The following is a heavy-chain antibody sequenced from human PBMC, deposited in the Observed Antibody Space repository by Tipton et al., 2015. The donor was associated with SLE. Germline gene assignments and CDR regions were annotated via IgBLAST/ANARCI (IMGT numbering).Heavy chain of an antibody. V-gene: IGHV4-34*01. D-gene: IGHD3-3*01. CDR1: GGSFNGYY. Sequence: TLSLTCKVSGGSFNGYYWSWIRQPPGKGLEWIGEITPSGSTNCNPSLKSRVTLSVDTSKNQFSLKLTSVTAADTAVYYCARKSGYPNNWFDPWGQGTLVTVSS. J-gene: IGHJ5*02. CDR3: ARKSGYPNNWFDP. CDR2: ITPSGST.